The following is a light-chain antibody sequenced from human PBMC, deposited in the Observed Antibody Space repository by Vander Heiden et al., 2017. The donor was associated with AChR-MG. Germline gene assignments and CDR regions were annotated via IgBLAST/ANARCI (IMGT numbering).Light chain of an antibody. CDR3: SSYTSSSTVV. V-gene: IGLV2-14*03. CDR1: SSDVGGYNY. Sequence: SALPQPASVSGSPGQPITISCTGTSSDVGGYNYVSWYQQHPGKAPKLMIDDVSNRPSGVSNRFSGSKSGNTASLTISGLQAEDEADYYCSSYTSSSTVVFGGGTKLTVL. J-gene: IGLJ2*01. CDR2: DVS.